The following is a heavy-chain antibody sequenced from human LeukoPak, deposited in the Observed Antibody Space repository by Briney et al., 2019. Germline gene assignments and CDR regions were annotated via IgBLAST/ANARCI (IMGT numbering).Heavy chain of an antibody. Sequence: ASVKVSCKTSGYTFSEYYIYWVRQAPGQGLEWMGIINPSGGSTSYAQKFQGRVTMTRDMSTSTVYMELSSLRSEDTAVYYCARDSRGWYYFDYWGQGTLVTVSS. CDR1: GYTFSEYY. CDR3: ARDSRGWYYFDY. CDR2: INPSGGST. J-gene: IGHJ4*02. D-gene: IGHD6-19*01. V-gene: IGHV1-46*01.